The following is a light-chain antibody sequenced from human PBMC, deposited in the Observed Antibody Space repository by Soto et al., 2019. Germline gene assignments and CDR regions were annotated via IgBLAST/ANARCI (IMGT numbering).Light chain of an antibody. CDR3: PQAYGAPPT. CDR1: QSLATY. Sequence: SASECAGVTITFVASQSLATYLHWYQQTSGEAPKLLFYAAARLQTGVPSGFSGSGSGTDFTLTIISLQPEDFATYYCPQAYGAPPTFGQGTKV. CDR2: AAA. V-gene: IGKV1-39*01. J-gene: IGKJ1*01.